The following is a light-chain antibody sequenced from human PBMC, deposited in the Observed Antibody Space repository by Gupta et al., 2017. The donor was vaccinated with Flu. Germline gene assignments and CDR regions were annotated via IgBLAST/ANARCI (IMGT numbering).Light chain of an antibody. Sequence: SSDVGGYNYVSWYQQHPGKAPKLMIYEVTKRPSGVSNRFSGSKSGNTASLTISGLQAEDEADYYCSSYTTSSTPNVFGTGTKVTVL. V-gene: IGLV2-14*01. CDR3: SSYTTSSTPNV. J-gene: IGLJ1*01. CDR1: SSDVGGYNY. CDR2: EVT.